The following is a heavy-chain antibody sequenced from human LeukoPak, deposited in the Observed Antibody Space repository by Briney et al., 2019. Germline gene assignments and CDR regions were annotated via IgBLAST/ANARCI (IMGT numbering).Heavy chain of an antibody. V-gene: IGHV3-74*01. J-gene: IGHJ4*02. CDR3: ARDRDGYAIFDY. CDR1: GFTFGNHW. CDR2: INSDGSIT. D-gene: IGHD5-24*01. Sequence: GGSLRLSCAASGFTFGNHWMHWVRQTPGKGLVWVSRINSDGSITTYADSVKGRFTISRDNAENTLYLQMNSLRAEDTAVYYCARDRDGYAIFDYWGQGTLVTVSS.